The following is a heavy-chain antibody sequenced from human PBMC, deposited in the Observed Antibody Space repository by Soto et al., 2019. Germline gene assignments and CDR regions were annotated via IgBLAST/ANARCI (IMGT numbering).Heavy chain of an antibody. CDR1: GGTFSSYA. J-gene: IGHJ6*02. CDR2: IIPIFGTA. CDR3: ASGAYGGSAELNYYYGMDV. V-gene: IGHV1-69*13. D-gene: IGHD2-15*01. Sequence: GASVKVSCKASGGTFSSYAISWVRQAPGQGLEWMGGIIPIFGTANYAQKFQGRVTITADESTSTAYMELSSLRSEDTAVYYCASGAYGGSAELNYYYGMDVRGQGPTVTAPS.